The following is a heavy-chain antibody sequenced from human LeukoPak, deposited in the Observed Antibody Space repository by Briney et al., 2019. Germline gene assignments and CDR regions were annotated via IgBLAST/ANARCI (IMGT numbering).Heavy chain of an antibody. V-gene: IGHV4-4*07. D-gene: IGHD3-10*01. CDR2: IYTSGST. CDR3: ARPMVREVISPLDY. Sequence: SETLSLTCTVSGGSISSYYWSWIRQPAGKGLEWIGRIYTSGSTNYNPSLKSRVTMSVDTSKNQFSLKLSSVTAADTAVYYCARPMVREVISPLDYWGQGTLVTVSS. J-gene: IGHJ4*02. CDR1: GGSISSYY.